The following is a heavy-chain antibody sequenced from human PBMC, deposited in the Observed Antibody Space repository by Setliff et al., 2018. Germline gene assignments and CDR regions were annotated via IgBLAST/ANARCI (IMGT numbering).Heavy chain of an antibody. Sequence: TSETLSLTCTVSGGSISSRSYYWGWIRQPPGKGLEWIGSIYHSGSSYYNPSLRSRVTISVDTSKNQFSLILRSVTAADTAVYYFRLANCSTNCEEALDYWSQGTLVTVSS. V-gene: IGHV4-39*07. CDR1: GGSISSRSYY. J-gene: IGHJ4*02. D-gene: IGHD2-2*01. CDR3: RLANCSTNCEEALDY. CDR2: IYHSGSS.